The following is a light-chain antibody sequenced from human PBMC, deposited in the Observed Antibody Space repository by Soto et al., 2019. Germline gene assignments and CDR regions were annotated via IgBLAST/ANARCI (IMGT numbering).Light chain of an antibody. Sequence: QSALTQPPSVSGSPGQSITISCTGTSSDVGRYNYVSWYQQHPGKAPKLMIYEVSNRPSGVSNRFSGSKSGNTASLTISGLQAEDEADYYCTSYTNSNTYVFGTGTKLTVL. CDR2: EVS. CDR1: SSDVGRYNY. V-gene: IGLV2-14*01. CDR3: TSYTNSNTYV. J-gene: IGLJ1*01.